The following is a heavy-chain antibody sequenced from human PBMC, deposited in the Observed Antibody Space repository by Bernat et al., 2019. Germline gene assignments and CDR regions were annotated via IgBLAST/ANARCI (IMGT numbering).Heavy chain of an antibody. D-gene: IGHD3-22*01. V-gene: IGHV4-34*01. CDR1: GGSFSGYY. J-gene: IGHJ4*02. CDR3: ARGRPYYYDSSGYYSYFDY. CDR2: INHSGST. Sequence: QVQLQQWGAGLLKPSETLSLTCAVYGGSFSGYYWSWIRQPPGKGLEWIGEINHSGSTNYNPSLKSRVTISVGTSKNQFSLKLSSVTAADTAVYYCARGRPYYYDSSGYYSYFDYWGQGTLVTVSS.